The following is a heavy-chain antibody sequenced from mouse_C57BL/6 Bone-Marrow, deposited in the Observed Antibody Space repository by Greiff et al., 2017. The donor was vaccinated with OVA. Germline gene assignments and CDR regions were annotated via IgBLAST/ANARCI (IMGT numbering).Heavy chain of an antibody. D-gene: IGHD4-1*01. Sequence: VQLQQSGPELVKPGASVKISCKASGYTFTDYYMTWVKQSPGKSLEWIGDINPNNGGTSYNQKFKGKATLSVDKSSSTAYMELRSLTSEDSAVYYCARSELGRGVDYWGQGTSVTVSS. CDR1: GYTFTDYY. J-gene: IGHJ4*01. V-gene: IGHV1-26*01. CDR2: INPNNGGT. CDR3: ARSELGRGVDY.